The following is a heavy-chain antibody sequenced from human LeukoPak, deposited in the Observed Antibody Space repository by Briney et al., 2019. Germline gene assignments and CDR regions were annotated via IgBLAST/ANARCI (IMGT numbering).Heavy chain of an antibody. CDR3: ARARSYGSGSYYNPFDY. CDR2: IFYSGTT. Sequence: SETLSLTCTVSGGSISSPGYYWTWIRQHPVKGLEWIGYIFYSGTTNYNPSLNSRVFISIDTSKNQFSLKLSSVTAADTAVYYCARARSYGSGSYYNPFDYWGQGTLVTVSS. CDR1: GGSISSPGYY. J-gene: IGHJ4*02. D-gene: IGHD3-10*01. V-gene: IGHV4-31*03.